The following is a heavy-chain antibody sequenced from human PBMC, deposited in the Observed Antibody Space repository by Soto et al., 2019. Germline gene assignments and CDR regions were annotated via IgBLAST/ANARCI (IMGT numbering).Heavy chain of an antibody. CDR3: AKQLGSCSSTTCRDYYYGMDV. CDR2: ISYDGNNK. Sequence: QVQLGESGGGVVQPGRSLRLSCAASGFTFSNYGMHWVRQAPGKGLEWVAVISYDGNNKYYADSVKGRLTISRDNPKNTLYLQMNSLRAEDTAVYYCAKQLGSCSSTTCRDYYYGMDVWGQGTTVTVSS. J-gene: IGHJ6*02. CDR1: GFTFSNYG. D-gene: IGHD2-2*01. V-gene: IGHV3-30*18.